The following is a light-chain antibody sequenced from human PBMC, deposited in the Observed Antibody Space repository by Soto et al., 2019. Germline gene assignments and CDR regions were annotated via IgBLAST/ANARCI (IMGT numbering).Light chain of an antibody. Sequence: DIQMTQSPSSLSASVGDRVTITCRASRGISNYLAWYQQKPGKVPKLLIYAASTLQSGVPSRFSGSGSGTDFTLTISSLQPEDVATYYCQKYNSAPLTVGGGTKVDIK. J-gene: IGKJ4*01. CDR3: QKYNSAPLT. CDR1: RGISNY. CDR2: AAS. V-gene: IGKV1-27*01.